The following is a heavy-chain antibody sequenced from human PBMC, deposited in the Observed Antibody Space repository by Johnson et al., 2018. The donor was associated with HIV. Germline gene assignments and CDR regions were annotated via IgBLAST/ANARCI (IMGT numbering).Heavy chain of an antibody. Sequence: VQLVESGGGVVKPGGSLRLSCAASGFTFSNAWMSWVRQAPGKGLEWVGRIKSKTDGGTTDYAAPVKGRFTISRDDSKNTLYLQMNSLKTEDTAVYYCTTWPYYYDTSEDAFDIWGQGTMVTVSS. V-gene: IGHV3-15*01. D-gene: IGHD3-22*01. CDR1: GFTFSNAW. CDR2: IKSKTDGGTT. CDR3: TTWPYYYDTSEDAFDI. J-gene: IGHJ3*02.